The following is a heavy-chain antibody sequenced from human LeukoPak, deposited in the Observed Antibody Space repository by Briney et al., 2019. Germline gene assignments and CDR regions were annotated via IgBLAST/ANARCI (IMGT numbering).Heavy chain of an antibody. CDR3: PRVFSYYTFSFDY. D-gene: IGHD2/OR15-2a*01. V-gene: IGHV3-48*03. J-gene: IGHJ4*02. CDR2: ISSTGSAI. Sequence: GGSLRLSCAGFGFTFRGYEMNWVRQAPGKGLEWISYISSTGSAIYYADSVKGRFTISRDNDKNSLYLQMNSLRAEDTAVYYCPRVFSYYTFSFDYWGQGTLVTVSS. CDR1: GFTFRGYE.